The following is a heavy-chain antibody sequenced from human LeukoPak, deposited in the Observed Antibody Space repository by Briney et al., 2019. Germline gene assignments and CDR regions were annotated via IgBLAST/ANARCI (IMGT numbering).Heavy chain of an antibody. D-gene: IGHD1-1*01. J-gene: IGHJ4*02. V-gene: IGHV3-23*01. CDR2: ISGSGGST. CDR3: AKGRTETYFDY. Sequence: RGCLRLSCAVSGFTFSSDAMGWVRQAPRKGMEWVSAISGSGGSTYYADSVKGRFTISRDNSKNTLYLQMNSLRAEDTAVYYCAKGRTETYFDYWGQGTLVTVSS. CDR1: GFTFSSDA.